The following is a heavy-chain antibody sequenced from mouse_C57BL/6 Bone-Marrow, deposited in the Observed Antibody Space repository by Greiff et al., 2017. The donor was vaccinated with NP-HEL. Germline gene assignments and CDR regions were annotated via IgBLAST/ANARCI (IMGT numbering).Heavy chain of an antibody. CDR3: ARYGWGYYYAMDY. V-gene: IGHV1-64*01. CDR1: GYTFTSYW. CDR2: IHPNSGST. J-gene: IGHJ4*01. D-gene: IGHD3-1*01. Sequence: VKLQQPGAELVKPGASVKLSCKASGYTFTSYWMHWVKQRPGQGLEWIGMIHPNSGSTNYNEKFKSKATLTVDKSSSTAYMQLSSLTSEDSAVYYCARYGWGYYYAMDYWGQGTSVTVSS.